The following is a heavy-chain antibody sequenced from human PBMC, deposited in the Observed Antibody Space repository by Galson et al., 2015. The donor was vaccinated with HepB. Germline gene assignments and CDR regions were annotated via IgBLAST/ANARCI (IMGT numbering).Heavy chain of an antibody. CDR1: GFTFSSYA. Sequence: SLRLSCAASGFTFSSYAMSWVRQAPGKGLEWVSGISGSGGSTYYADSVKGRFTISRDNSKNTLYLQMKSLRAEDTAVYYCAKAPGGRWLKWGWFDSWGQGTLVTVSS. J-gene: IGHJ5*01. CDR2: ISGSGGST. CDR3: AKAPGGRWLKWGWFDS. V-gene: IGHV3-23*01. D-gene: IGHD5-12*01.